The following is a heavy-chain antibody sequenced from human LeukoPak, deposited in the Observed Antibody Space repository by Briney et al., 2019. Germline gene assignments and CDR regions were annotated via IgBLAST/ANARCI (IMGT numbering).Heavy chain of an antibody. CDR3: ARGPPGDSSGYYYRH. CDR2: IKQDGSEK. J-gene: IGHJ4*02. Sequence: GGSLRLSCVASGFTFSYYAMSWVRQSPGRGLEWVANIKQDGSEKYYVDSVKGRFTISRDNAKDSLYLQMNTLRAEDTAVYYCARGPPGDSSGYYYRHWGQGTLVTVSS. D-gene: IGHD3-22*01. CDR1: GFTFSYYA. V-gene: IGHV3-7*04.